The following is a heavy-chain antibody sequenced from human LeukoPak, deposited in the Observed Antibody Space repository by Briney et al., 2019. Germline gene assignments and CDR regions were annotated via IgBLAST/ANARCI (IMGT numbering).Heavy chain of an antibody. D-gene: IGHD6-13*01. CDR1: EFTFSTYW. V-gene: IGHV3-7*01. CDR3: ARDIAAPGSY. CDR2: INQDGSET. Sequence: PGGSLRLSCAASEFTFSTYWMTWVRQAPGKGLEWVANINQDGSETYYVDSVKGRFTISRDNAKNSLYLQMNSLGAEDTAVYYCARDIAAPGSYWGQGTLVTVSS. J-gene: IGHJ4*02.